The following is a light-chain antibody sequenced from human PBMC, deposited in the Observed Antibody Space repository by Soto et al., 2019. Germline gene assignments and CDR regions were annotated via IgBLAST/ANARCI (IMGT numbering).Light chain of an antibody. J-gene: IGKJ1*01. CDR3: LQFNTLPWT. Sequence: IQITQWPSTRSAYEGDRVNMTGRASQNIGSWVAWYQQQPGKGPKFLINKVSNLESGVPSRISGSGSGTEFTLTISSLQPDDFATYYCLQFNTLPWTFGQGTKVDI. CDR2: KVS. CDR1: QNIGSW. V-gene: IGKV1-5*03.